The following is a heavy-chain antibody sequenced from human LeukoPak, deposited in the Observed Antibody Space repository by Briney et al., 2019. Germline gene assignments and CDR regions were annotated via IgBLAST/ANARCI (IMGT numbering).Heavy chain of an antibody. D-gene: IGHD3-10*01. CDR2: ISACNGNT. J-gene: IGHJ1*01. CDR1: GYTFTSYG. Sequence: ASVKVSCKASGYTFTSYGISWVRQAPGQGLEWMGWISACNGNTNYAQKLQGRVTMTTDTSTSTAYMELRSLRSDDTAMYYCARGSPLLWFGEFHEYFQHWGQGTLVTVSS. CDR3: ARGSPLLWFGEFHEYFQH. V-gene: IGHV1-18*01.